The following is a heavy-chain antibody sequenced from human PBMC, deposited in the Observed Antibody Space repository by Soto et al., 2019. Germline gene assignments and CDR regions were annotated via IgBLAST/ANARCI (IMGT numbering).Heavy chain of an antibody. D-gene: IGHD1-1*01. CDR2: IYPGDSDT. J-gene: IGHJ5*02. CDR3: AGHLGRLEPPFDP. CDR1: GYSFTSYW. Sequence: PGESLKISCKGSGYSFTSYWIGWVRQMPGKGLEWMGIIYPGDSDTRYSPSFQGQVTISADKPISTAYLQWSSLKASDTAMYYCAGHLGRLEPPFDPWGQGTLVTVSS. V-gene: IGHV5-51*01.